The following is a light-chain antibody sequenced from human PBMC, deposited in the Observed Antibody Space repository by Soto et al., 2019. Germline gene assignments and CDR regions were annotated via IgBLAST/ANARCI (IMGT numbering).Light chain of an antibody. CDR3: QEYNTSPWT. J-gene: IGKJ1*01. CDR2: GAS. CDR1: QSVNNN. Sequence: ETLMTQSPSTLAVSPGERATLSCRASQSVNNNLAWYQQKLGQAPRVLIYGASTRATGIPARFTGSGSGTEFILTITSLQSEDSEVYYCQEYNTSPWTFGQGTKVDIK. V-gene: IGKV3-15*01.